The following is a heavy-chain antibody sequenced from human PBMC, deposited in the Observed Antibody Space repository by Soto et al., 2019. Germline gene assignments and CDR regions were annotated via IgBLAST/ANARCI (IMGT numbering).Heavy chain of an antibody. CDR2: ISAYNGKT. Sequence: QVQLVQSGAEVKKPGASVKVSCKASGYSFSSYGISWVRQAPGQGLEWMGWISAYNGKTNYGQKFQDRLTXSTXTXKSTAYMELRSLRSDDTAVYYCARDPRGYSYGREDYWGQGTLITVSS. CDR3: ARDPRGYSYGREDY. D-gene: IGHD5-12*01. V-gene: IGHV1-18*01. J-gene: IGHJ4*02. CDR1: GYSFSSYG.